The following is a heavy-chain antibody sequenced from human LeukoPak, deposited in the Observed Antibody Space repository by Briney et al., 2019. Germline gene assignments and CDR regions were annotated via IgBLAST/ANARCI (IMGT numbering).Heavy chain of an antibody. CDR2: INPNSGGT. CDR1: GYTFTGYY. V-gene: IGHV1-2*06. Sequence: VASVKVSCKASGYTFTGYYMHWVRQAPGQGLEWMGRINPNSGGTNYAQKFSGRVTMTMDTSISTAYMELRRLRSDDTALYYCARTILRYVDWLPLIDYWGQGTLVTVSS. J-gene: IGHJ4*02. D-gene: IGHD3-9*01. CDR3: ARTILRYVDWLPLIDY.